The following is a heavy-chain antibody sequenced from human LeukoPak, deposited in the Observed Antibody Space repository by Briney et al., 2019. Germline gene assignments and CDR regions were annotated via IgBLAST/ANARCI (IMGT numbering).Heavy chain of an antibody. D-gene: IGHD2-15*01. CDR2: IYCTGST. Sequence: SQTLSLTCTVSGGSISSGGYYWSWIRQHPGKGLEWIGYIYCTGSTYYNPSLKSRVTMSVDTSRNQFSLKLSSVTAADTAVYYCASHCSGGSCYRYYFDYWGQGTLVTVSS. CDR1: GGSISSGGYY. J-gene: IGHJ4*02. CDR3: ASHCSGGSCYRYYFDY. V-gene: IGHV4-31*03.